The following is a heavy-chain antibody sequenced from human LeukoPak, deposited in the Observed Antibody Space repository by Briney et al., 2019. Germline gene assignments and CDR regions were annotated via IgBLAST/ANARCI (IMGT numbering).Heavy chain of an antibody. CDR2: IYTSGST. J-gene: IGHJ4*02. CDR3: ARDRQQLEKGFDY. D-gene: IGHD6-13*01. V-gene: IGHV4-4*07. Sequence: PSETLSLTCTVSGASISGYYWSWIRQPAGKGLEWIGRIYTSGSTNYNPSLKSRVTMSVDTSKNQFSLKLSSVTAADTAVYYCARDRQQLEKGFDYWGQGTLVTVSS. CDR1: GASISGYY.